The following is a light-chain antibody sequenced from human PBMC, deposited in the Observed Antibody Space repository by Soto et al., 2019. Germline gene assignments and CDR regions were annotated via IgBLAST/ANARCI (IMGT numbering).Light chain of an antibody. V-gene: IGLV2-14*01. CDR3: SSYTSSSTRVV. CDR2: DVS. J-gene: IGLJ2*01. CDR1: SSDVGGYNY. Sequence: QSALTQPASLSGSPGQSITISCTGNSSDVGGYNYVSWYQQHPGKAPKLIIYDVSNRPSGVSNRFSGSKSGNTASLTISGLQAEDEADYYCSSYTSSSTRVVFGGGTKLTVL.